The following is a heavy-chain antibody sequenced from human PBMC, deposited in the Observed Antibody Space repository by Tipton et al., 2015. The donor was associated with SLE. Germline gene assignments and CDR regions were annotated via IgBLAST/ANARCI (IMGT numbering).Heavy chain of an antibody. V-gene: IGHV1-2*02. J-gene: IGHJ5*01. CDR1: GYTFTGYY. D-gene: IGHD1-1*01. CDR3: ARGRNNWNEGWFDA. Sequence: QLVQSGAEAKKPGASVKVSCKASGYTFTGYYMHWARQAPGQGLEWMGWINPNSGGTNYAQKFQGRVTMTRDTSISTAYMELSRLRSAVTAVYYCARGRNNWNEGWFDAWGQGTLVTVSS. CDR2: INPNSGGT.